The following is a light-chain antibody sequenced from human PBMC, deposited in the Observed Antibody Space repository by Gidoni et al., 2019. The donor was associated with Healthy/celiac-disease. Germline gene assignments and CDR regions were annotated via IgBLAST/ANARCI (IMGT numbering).Light chain of an antibody. J-gene: IGLJ1*01. CDR1: SSDVGSYNR. CDR3: SSYTSSSTYV. V-gene: IGLV2-18*02. Sequence: QSALTQPPSVFGPPGQAATIPCTGTSSDVGSYNRVSWYQQHPGTAPKLMIYEGSDRPPGVPDRFSGSKSGNTASLTISGLQAEDEADYYCSSYTSSSTYVFGTGTKVTVL. CDR2: EGS.